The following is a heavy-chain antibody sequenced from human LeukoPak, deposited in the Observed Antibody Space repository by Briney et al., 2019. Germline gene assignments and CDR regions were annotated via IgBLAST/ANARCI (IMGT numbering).Heavy chain of an antibody. CDR1: GYTLTELS. Sequence: ASVKVSCKVSGYTLTELSMYWVRQAPGKGLEWMGGFDPEDGVTIYAQKFQGRVTMTEDTSTDTAYMELSRLRSEDTAVYYCATKPHWYSSSYDYWGQGTLVTVSS. D-gene: IGHD6-13*01. J-gene: IGHJ4*02. V-gene: IGHV1-24*01. CDR2: FDPEDGVT. CDR3: ATKPHWYSSSYDY.